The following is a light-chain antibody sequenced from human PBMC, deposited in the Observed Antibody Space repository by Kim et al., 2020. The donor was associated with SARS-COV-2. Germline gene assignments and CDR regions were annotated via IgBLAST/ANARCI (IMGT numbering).Light chain of an antibody. V-gene: IGKV3-15*01. CDR3: QQYNDWPPRDT. CDR1: QSISSY. CDR2: DAS. J-gene: IGKJ2*01. Sequence: EIVMTQSPATLAVSPGERATLACRASQSISSYLAWYQQKPGQAPRLLIYDASTRATGIPARFSGSGSGTEFTLTISSLQSEDFAVYYCQQYNDWPPRDTFGQGTKLAI.